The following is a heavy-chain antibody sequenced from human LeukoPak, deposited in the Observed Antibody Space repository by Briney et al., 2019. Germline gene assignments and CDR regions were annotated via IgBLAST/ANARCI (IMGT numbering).Heavy chain of an antibody. CDR1: GYTFTGYY. CDR2: INPNSGGT. Sequence: GASVKVSCKASGYTFTGYYMHWVRQAPGQGLEWMGRINPNSGGTNYAQKFQGRVTMTRDTSISTAYMELSRLRSDDTAVYYCARGGYYYDSSGSVEVWGKGTTVTVSS. CDR3: ARGGYYYDSSGSVEV. J-gene: IGHJ6*04. D-gene: IGHD3-22*01. V-gene: IGHV1-2*06.